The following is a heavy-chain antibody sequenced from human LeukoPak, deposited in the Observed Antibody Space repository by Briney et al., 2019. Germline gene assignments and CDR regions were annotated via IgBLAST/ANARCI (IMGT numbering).Heavy chain of an antibody. V-gene: IGHV3-48*03. CDR3: AKEEVGATNWFDP. D-gene: IGHD1-26*01. CDR1: GFTFSSYE. J-gene: IGHJ5*02. Sequence: PGGSLRLSCAASGFTFSSYEMNWVRQAPGKGLEWVSYISSSGSTIYYADSVKGRFTISRDNSKNTLYLQMNSLRAEDTAVFYCAKEEVGATNWFDPWGQGTLVTVSS. CDR2: ISSSGSTI.